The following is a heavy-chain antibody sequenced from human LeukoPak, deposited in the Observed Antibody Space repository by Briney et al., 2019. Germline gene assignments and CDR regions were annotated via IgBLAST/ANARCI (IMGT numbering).Heavy chain of an antibody. CDR3: AKAVTNYFDY. CDR2: ISWNSGSI. J-gene: IGHJ4*02. CDR1: GLTFDDYA. V-gene: IGHV3-9*01. Sequence: GRSLRLSCAASGLTFDDYAMHWVRQAPGKGLEWVSGISWNSGSIGYADSVKGRFTISRDNAKNPLYLQMNSLRAEDTALYYCAKAVTNYFDYWGQGTLVTVSS. D-gene: IGHD4-11*01.